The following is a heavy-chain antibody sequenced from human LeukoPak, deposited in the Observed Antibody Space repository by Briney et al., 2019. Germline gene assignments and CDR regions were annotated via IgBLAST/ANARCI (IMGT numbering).Heavy chain of an antibody. V-gene: IGHV4-4*07. CDR1: GASISSFY. D-gene: IGHD6-13*01. CDR2: IYTSGST. Sequence: SETLSLTCSVSGASISSFYWSWIRQPAGKGLEWIGRIYTSGSTNYNPSLKSRVTISGDTSKNQFSLKLNSVTAADTAVYYCAREHSSSWYFPYFDYWGQGTLVTVSS. CDR3: AREHSSSWYFPYFDY. J-gene: IGHJ4*02.